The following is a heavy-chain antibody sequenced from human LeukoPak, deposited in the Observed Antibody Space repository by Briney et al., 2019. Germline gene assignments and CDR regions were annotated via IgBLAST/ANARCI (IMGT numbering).Heavy chain of an antibody. CDR1: GYTLTELS. Sequence: GASVKVSCKVSGYTLTELSMHWGRQAPGKGLEWMGGFDPEDGETIYAQKFQGRVTMTEDTSTDTAYMELSSLRSEDTAVYYCATTDVQLERVGPSPTDAFDIWGQGTMVTVSS. J-gene: IGHJ3*02. V-gene: IGHV1-24*01. CDR2: FDPEDGET. D-gene: IGHD1-1*01. CDR3: ATTDVQLERVGPSPTDAFDI.